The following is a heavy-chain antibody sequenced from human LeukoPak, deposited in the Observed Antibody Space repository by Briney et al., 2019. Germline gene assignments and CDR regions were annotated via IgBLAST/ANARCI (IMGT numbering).Heavy chain of an antibody. CDR3: AKVISQSYSSSWPNY. D-gene: IGHD6-13*01. Sequence: PGGSLRLSCAASGFTFSSYAMSWVRQAPRKGLECVSAISGSGGSTYYADSVKGRFTISRDNSKNTLYLQMNSLRAEDTAVYYCAKVISQSYSSSWPNYWGQGTLVTVSS. CDR1: GFTFSSYA. J-gene: IGHJ4*02. CDR2: ISGSGGST. V-gene: IGHV3-23*01.